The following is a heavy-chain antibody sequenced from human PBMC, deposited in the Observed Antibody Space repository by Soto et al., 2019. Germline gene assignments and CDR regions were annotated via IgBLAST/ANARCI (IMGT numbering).Heavy chain of an antibody. CDR3: AKGVPYSSSWSGGY. V-gene: IGHV3-30*18. CDR2: ISYDGSNK. D-gene: IGHD6-6*01. CDR1: GFTFSSYG. Sequence: QVQLVESGGGVVQPGRSLRLSCAASGFTFSSYGMHWVRQAPGKGLEWVAVISYDGSNKYYADSVKGRFTISRDNSKNTLYLQMNSLRAEDTAVYYCAKGVPYSSSWSGGYWGQGTLVTVSS. J-gene: IGHJ4*02.